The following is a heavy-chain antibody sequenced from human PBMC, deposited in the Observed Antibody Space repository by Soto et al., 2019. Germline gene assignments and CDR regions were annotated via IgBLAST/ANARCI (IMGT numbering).Heavy chain of an antibody. V-gene: IGHV4-61*01. J-gene: IGHJ6*02. CDR3: AKYYYDTTSHYSYYYYGLDV. D-gene: IGHD3-22*01. Sequence: QVQLQESGPGLVKPSETLSLTCTVSGGSVNSNSYYWSWIRQPPGKGLEWIGYIYYSGSTNYNPSLKRRVTLSIDTSKNQFSLALSSVTAADTAVYYCAKYYYDTTSHYSYYYYGLDVWGQGTTVTVSS. CDR2: IYYSGST. CDR1: GGSVNSNSYY.